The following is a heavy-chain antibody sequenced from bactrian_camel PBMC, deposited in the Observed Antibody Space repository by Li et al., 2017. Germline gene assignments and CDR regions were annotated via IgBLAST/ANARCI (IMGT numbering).Heavy chain of an antibody. J-gene: IGHJ4*01. V-gene: IGHV3S53*01. CDR2: IDAHGGP. CDR3: AFKAWAVYGEYCLRDAAVDS. Sequence: QVQLVESGGGSVQAGGSLRLSCAASGLTETHGCMGWFRQAPGKEREAVAAIDAHGGPSYANSVKGRFIISRDNAKNTLYLQMNSLKPEDSAMYYCAFKAWAVYGEYCLRDAAVDSWGQGTQVTV. D-gene: IGHD1*01. CDR1: GLTETHGC.